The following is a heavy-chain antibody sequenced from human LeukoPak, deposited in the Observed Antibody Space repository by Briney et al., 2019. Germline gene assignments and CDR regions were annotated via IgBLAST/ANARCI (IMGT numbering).Heavy chain of an antibody. V-gene: IGHV3-20*04. CDR1: GFTFDDYV. CDR3: ARSGVGYCTNGVCFVDY. Sequence: GGSLRLSCAASGFTFDDYVMSWVRQAPGKGLEWVSGISWNGGSTGYADSVKGRFTISRDNAKNSLYLQMNSLRAEDTALYYCARSGVGYCTNGVCFVDYWGQGTLVTVSS. D-gene: IGHD2-8*01. J-gene: IGHJ4*02. CDR2: ISWNGGST.